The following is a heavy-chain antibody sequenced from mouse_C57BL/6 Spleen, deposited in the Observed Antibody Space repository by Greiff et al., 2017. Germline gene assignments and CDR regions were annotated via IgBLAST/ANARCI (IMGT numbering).Heavy chain of an antibody. CDR2: IYPSDSET. CDR1: GYTFTSYW. V-gene: IGHV1-61*01. CDR3: ATVRITTTGY. Sequence: VQLQQPGAELVRPGSSVKLSCKASGYTFTSYWMDWVKQRPGQGLEWIGNIYPSDSETHYNQKFKDKATLTVDKSSSTAYMQLSSLTSEDSAVYYCATVRITTTGYWGQGTTLTVSS. D-gene: IGHD1-1*01. J-gene: IGHJ2*01.